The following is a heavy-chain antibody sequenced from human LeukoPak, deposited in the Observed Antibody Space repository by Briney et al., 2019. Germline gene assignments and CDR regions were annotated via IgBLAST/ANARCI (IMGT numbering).Heavy chain of an antibody. CDR2: INHSGST. V-gene: IGHV4-34*01. Sequence: SETLSLTCAVYGGSFSGYYWSWIRQPPGKGLEWIGEINHSGSTNYDPSLKSRVTISVDTSKNQFSLKLSSVTAADTAVYYCAQTGYCSSTSCYTQFDYWGQGTLVTVSS. J-gene: IGHJ4*02. CDR3: AQTGYCSSTSCYTQFDY. CDR1: GGSFSGYY. D-gene: IGHD2-2*02.